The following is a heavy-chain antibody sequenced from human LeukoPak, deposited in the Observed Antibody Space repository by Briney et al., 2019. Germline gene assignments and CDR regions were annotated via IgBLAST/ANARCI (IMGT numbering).Heavy chain of an antibody. D-gene: IGHD3-3*01. CDR1: GFTLSSYW. V-gene: IGHV3-74*01. CDR2: ISNDDSTK. CDR3: ARGLITMFGVAPDY. J-gene: IGHJ4*02. Sequence: GGSLRLSCAASGFTLSSYWMHWVRQGPGKGLVWVSRISNDDSTKTYADSVKGRFIISRDNAKNTLYLQMNSLRAEDTAVYYCARGLITMFGVAPDYWGQGTLVTVSS.